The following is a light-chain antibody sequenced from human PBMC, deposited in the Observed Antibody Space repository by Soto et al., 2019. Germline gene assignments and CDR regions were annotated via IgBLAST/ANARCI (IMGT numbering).Light chain of an antibody. J-gene: IGKJ5*01. CDR1: QSISSY. CDR3: QQSYSTPIT. Sequence: IQMTHSPSSLSASVGDRVTITRRASQSISSYLKWYQQKPEKATKLLIYAASSLQSGVPSRFSGSGSGTDFTLTISRLQPDDFVTYYCQQSYSTPITFGQGTRLEIK. CDR2: AAS. V-gene: IGKV1-39*01.